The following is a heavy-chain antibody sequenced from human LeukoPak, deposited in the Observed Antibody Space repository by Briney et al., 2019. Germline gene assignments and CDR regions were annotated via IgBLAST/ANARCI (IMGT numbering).Heavy chain of an antibody. CDR1: GYTFTGYY. V-gene: IGHV1-2*02. J-gene: IGHJ6*02. Sequence: AASVKLSCKASGYTFTGYYMHWVRQAPGQGLEWMGWINPNSGGTNYAQKFQGRVTMTRDTSISTAYMELSRLRSDDTAVYYCASNPSIPVSYGDYVDRYGMDVWGQGTTVTVSS. CDR2: INPNSGGT. D-gene: IGHD4-17*01. CDR3: ASNPSIPVSYGDYVDRYGMDV.